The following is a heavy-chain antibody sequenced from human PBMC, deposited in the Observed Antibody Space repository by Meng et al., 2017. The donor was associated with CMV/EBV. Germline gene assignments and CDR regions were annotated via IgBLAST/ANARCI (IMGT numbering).Heavy chain of an antibody. J-gene: IGHJ5*02. Sequence: ASVKVSCKASGYTFTGYYMHRVRQAPGQGLEWMGWINPNSGGTNYAQKFQGRVTMTRDTSISTAYMELSRLRSDDTAVYYCARDTQRGIAAAGPFDPWGQGTLVTVSS. CDR2: INPNSGGT. D-gene: IGHD6-13*01. V-gene: IGHV1-2*02. CDR1: GYTFTGYY. CDR3: ARDTQRGIAAAGPFDP.